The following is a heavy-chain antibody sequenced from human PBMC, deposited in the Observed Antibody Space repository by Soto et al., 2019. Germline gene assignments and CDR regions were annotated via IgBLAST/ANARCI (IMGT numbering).Heavy chain of an antibody. CDR1: GFTFSSYA. CDR3: AKKGGGIVVVPAAIDY. J-gene: IGHJ4*02. V-gene: IGHV3-23*01. CDR2: ISGSGGST. Sequence: GGSLRLSCAASGFTFSSYAMSWVRQAPGKGLEWVSAISGSGGSTYYADSVKGRFTISRDNSKNTLYLQMNSLRAEDTAVYYCAKKGGGIVVVPAAIDYWGQGTLVTVSS. D-gene: IGHD2-2*01.